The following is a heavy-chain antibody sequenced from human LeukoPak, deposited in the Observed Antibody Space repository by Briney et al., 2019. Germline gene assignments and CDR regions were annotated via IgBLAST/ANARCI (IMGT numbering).Heavy chain of an antibody. CDR1: GGTFSSYA. V-gene: IGHV1-69*13. CDR3: ARSHDSSGYYVYYFDY. D-gene: IGHD3-22*01. Sequence: PEASVKVSCKASGGTFSSYAISWVRQAPGQGLEWMGGIIPIFGTANYAQKFQGRVTITADESTSTAYMELSSLRSEDTAVYYCARSHDSSGYYVYYFDYWGQGTLVTVSS. CDR2: IIPIFGTA. J-gene: IGHJ4*02.